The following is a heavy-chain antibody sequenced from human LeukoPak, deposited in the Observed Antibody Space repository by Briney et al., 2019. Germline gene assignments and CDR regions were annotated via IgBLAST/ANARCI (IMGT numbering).Heavy chain of an antibody. Sequence: PGGSLRLSCAVSGSTFSTYDMHWVCQATGQGLEWVSAIGGGSGGSTYYADSVKGRFTISRDNFKNTLYLQMNSLRAEDTAVYYCAKVRSFYGDSPYYFDYWGQGTLVTVSS. CDR3: AKVRSFYGDSPYYFDY. CDR1: GSTFSTYD. D-gene: IGHD4-17*01. CDR2: IGGGSGGST. J-gene: IGHJ4*02. V-gene: IGHV3-23*01.